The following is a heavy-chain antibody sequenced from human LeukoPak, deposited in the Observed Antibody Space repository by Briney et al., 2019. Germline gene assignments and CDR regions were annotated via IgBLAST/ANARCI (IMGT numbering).Heavy chain of an antibody. D-gene: IGHD4-17*01. J-gene: IGHJ4*02. CDR3: ARAPIPTVTTYFDY. CDR2: IIPIFGTA. Sequence: GASVKVSCKASGGTFSSYAISWVRQAPGQGLEWMGGIIPIFGTANYAQKFQGRVTITADESTSTAYMELTSLRSEDTAVYYCARAPIPTVTTYFDYWGQGTLVTVSS. CDR1: GGTFSSYA. V-gene: IGHV1-69*13.